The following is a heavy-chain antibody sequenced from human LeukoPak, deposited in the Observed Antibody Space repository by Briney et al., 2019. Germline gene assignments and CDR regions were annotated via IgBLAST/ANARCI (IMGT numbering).Heavy chain of an antibody. CDR2: INPNSGGT. D-gene: IGHD6-13*01. CDR3: ARGRAAAKLVGDWFDP. V-gene: IGHV1-2*02. Sequence: EASVKVSCKASGYTFTGYYMHWVRQAPGQGLEWMGWINPNSGGTNYAQKFQGRVTMTRDTSISTAYMEQSRLRSDDTAVYYCARGRAAAKLVGDWFDPWGQGTLVTVSS. J-gene: IGHJ5*02. CDR1: GYTFTGYY.